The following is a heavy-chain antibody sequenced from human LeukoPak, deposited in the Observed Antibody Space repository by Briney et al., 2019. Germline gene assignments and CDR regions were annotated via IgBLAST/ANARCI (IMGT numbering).Heavy chain of an antibody. D-gene: IGHD6-19*01. CDR2: IYYSGST. V-gene: IGHV4-59*01. CDR3: ARDRGSSGWYDY. CDR1: AGSIISYY. Sequence: SETLSFTCTVSAGSIISYYWSWIRQPPGKGLVWIGYIYYSGSTNYNPSLKSRVTISVDTSKNQFSLKLSSVTAADTAVYYCARDRGSSGWYDYWGQGTLVTVSS. J-gene: IGHJ4*02.